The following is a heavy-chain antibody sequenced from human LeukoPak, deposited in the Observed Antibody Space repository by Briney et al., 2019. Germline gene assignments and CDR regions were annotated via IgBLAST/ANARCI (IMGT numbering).Heavy chain of an antibody. V-gene: IGHV1-18*01. CDR2: ISTYTNT. CDR3: ARCYDFWTGYFDY. D-gene: IGHD3-3*01. J-gene: IGHJ4*02. CDR1: GYAFSSFA. Sequence: ASVKVSCKTSGYAFSSFAIAWVRQAPGQGLEWMGWISTYTNTNAAQKFQGRVTITTDTSTSTAYMELTSLRSDDTAVYYCARCYDFWTGYFDYWGQGTRVTVSS.